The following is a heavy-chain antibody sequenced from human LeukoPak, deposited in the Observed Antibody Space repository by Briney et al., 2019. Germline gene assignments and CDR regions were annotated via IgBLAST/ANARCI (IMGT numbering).Heavy chain of an antibody. CDR2: IYDRGPA. CDR3: ARSRQASGLFSS. D-gene: IGHD3-10*01. J-gene: IGHJ5*02. V-gene: IGHV4-30-2*01. Sequence: SETLSHTCTVSGYAIISGGFSWNWIRQPPGKGLEWIGCIYDRGPAHYNPSLKSRFTISVDRPKNQFFLNVTSLTAADTAVYYCARSRQASGLFSSWGQGTLVVVSS. CDR1: GYAIISGGFS.